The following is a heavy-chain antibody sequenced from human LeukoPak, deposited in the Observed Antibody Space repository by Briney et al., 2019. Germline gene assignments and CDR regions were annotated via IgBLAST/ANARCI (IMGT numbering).Heavy chain of an antibody. CDR2: QTANSDHT. CDR3: GRDPNGNYIGAFEF. CDR1: GFACSAYA. D-gene: IGHD4-17*01. Sequence: PGGSLRLSCTASGFACSAYAMTWVRQFPGKGLEGLSSQTANSDHTSYADSVRGRFTMSRDNSKNSLYLQMNNLRAEDTATYYCGRDPNGNYIGAFEFWGQGTLVTVSS. V-gene: IGHV3-23*01. J-gene: IGHJ3*01.